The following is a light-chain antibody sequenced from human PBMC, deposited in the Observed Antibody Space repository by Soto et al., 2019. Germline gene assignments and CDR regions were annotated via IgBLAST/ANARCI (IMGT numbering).Light chain of an antibody. CDR3: QQRSNWPEWT. V-gene: IGKV3D-20*02. J-gene: IGKJ1*01. Sequence: VLTQSPGTLSLSPGERATLSCRASQSVSSSFLAWYQQKPGQAPRLLIYATSSRATGIPDRFSGSGSGTDFTLTISRLEPEDFAVYYCQQRSNWPEWTFGQGTKVDIK. CDR2: ATS. CDR1: QSVSSSF.